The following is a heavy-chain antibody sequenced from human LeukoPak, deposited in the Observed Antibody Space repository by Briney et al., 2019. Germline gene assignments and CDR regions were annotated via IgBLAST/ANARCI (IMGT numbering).Heavy chain of an antibody. Sequence: GGSLRLSCAASGFTFSSYAMSWVRQAPGKGLEWVSVISGSGGSTYYADSVKGRFTISRDNAKNKVYLQMNSLRAEDTAVYYCAEDREGSGWYVFDYWGQGTLVTVSS. CDR2: ISGSGGST. D-gene: IGHD6-19*01. V-gene: IGHV3-23*01. CDR1: GFTFSSYA. CDR3: AEDREGSGWYVFDY. J-gene: IGHJ4*02.